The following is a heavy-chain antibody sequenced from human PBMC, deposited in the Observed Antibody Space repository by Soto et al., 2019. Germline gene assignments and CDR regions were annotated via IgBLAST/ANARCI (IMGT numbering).Heavy chain of an antibody. Sequence: EVQLVESGGGLAQPGGSVRLSCAASGFTFSSYEMNWVRQAPGRTLEWVSYISSAGDSSYYADSVKGRFTISRGNAKNSLYLQMNSLRVEDTAVYYCARVYCSTTTCHVQAFDSWGQGTLVTVSS. CDR2: ISSAGDSS. CDR3: ARVYCSTTTCHVQAFDS. D-gene: IGHD2-2*01. J-gene: IGHJ4*02. CDR1: GFTFSSYE. V-gene: IGHV3-48*03.